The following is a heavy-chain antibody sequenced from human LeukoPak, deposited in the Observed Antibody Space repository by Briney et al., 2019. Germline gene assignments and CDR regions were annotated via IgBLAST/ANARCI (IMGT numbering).Heavy chain of an antibody. CDR2: IWYDGSNK. Sequence: GGSLRLSCAASGFTFSSYGMHWVRQAPGKGLEWVAVIWYDGSNKYYADSVKGRFTISRDNSKNTLYLQMNSLRAEDTAVYYCAKAPTAQRYYFDYWGQGTLVTVSS. V-gene: IGHV3-33*06. D-gene: IGHD4-4*01. CDR3: AKAPTAQRYYFDY. J-gene: IGHJ4*02. CDR1: GFTFSSYG.